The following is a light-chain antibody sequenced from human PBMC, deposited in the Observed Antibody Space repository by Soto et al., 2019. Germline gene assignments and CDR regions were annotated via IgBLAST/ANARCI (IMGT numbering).Light chain of an antibody. CDR3: QQSYSIPVT. CDR1: QSISSY. CDR2: AAS. V-gene: IGKV1-39*01. J-gene: IGKJ5*01. Sequence: TQVSQSRSSLSASVEYRVTITCLASQSISSYLNWYQQKPGKAPKLLIYAASSLESGVPSRFSGSGSGTDFTFTISSLQPEDFANYCCQQSYSIPVTFGQGTRVEIK.